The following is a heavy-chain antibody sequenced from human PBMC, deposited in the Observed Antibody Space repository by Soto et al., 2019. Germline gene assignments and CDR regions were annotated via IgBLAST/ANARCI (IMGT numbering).Heavy chain of an antibody. V-gene: IGHV1-69*01. D-gene: IGHD3-10*01. CDR1: GDTFKNCV. CDR3: AAELGFGKLSVV. J-gene: IGHJ6*02. Sequence: QVQVVQSGVEVRRPGSSVKVSCKASGDTFKNCVISWVRQAPGQGLEWMGGIITLFGTTDFAQRSQGRLTITTDESTPTAYMELSRVRSEDTATYYCAAELGFGKLSVVWGQGTTVIVSS. CDR2: IITLFGTT.